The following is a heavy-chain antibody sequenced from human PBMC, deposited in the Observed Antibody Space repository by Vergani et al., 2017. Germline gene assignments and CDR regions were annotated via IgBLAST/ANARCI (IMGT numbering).Heavy chain of an antibody. CDR1: GFTFSSYA. Sequence: EVQLVESGGGLVQPGGSLRLSCAASGFTFSSYAMSWVRQAPGKGLEWVSAISGSGGSTYYADYVKGRFTSSRDNSKNTLYLQMNSLRAEDTAVYYCAKGGSYGDYYSYYGVDVWGQGTTVTVSS. D-gene: IGHD4-17*01. CDR2: ISGSGGST. V-gene: IGHV3-23*04. J-gene: IGHJ6*02. CDR3: AKGGSYGDYYSYYGVDV.